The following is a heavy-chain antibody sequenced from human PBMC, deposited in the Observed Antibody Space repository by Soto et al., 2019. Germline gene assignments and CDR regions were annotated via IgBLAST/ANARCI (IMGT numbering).Heavy chain of an antibody. Sequence: PGGSLRLSCAASGFTFSSYDMHWVRQATGKGLEWVSAIGTAGDTYYPGSVEGRFTISRENAKNSLYLQMNSLRAGDTAVYYCARGPHYYDSSGYDYWGQGTLVTVSS. CDR1: GFTFSSYD. V-gene: IGHV3-13*01. CDR2: IGTAGDT. CDR3: ARGPHYYDSSGYDY. D-gene: IGHD3-22*01. J-gene: IGHJ4*02.